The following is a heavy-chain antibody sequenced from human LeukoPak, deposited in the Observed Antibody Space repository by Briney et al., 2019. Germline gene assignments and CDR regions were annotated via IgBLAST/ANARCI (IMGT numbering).Heavy chain of an antibody. Sequence: ASVKVSCKASGYTFASYGISWVRQAPGQGLEWMGWISAYNGNTNYAQKLQGRVTMTTDTSTSTAYMELRSLRSDDTAVYYCARGLRDTAMVPNDYWGQGTLVTVSS. CDR2: ISAYNGNT. J-gene: IGHJ4*02. CDR1: GYTFASYG. CDR3: ARGLRDTAMVPNDY. D-gene: IGHD5-18*01. V-gene: IGHV1-18*01.